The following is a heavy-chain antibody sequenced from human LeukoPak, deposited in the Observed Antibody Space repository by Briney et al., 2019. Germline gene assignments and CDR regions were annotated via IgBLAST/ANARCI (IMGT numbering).Heavy chain of an antibody. D-gene: IGHD3-16*01. V-gene: IGHV3-23*01. J-gene: IGHJ4*02. CDR2: ISGSGGST. CDR3: AKVPLIMITFGGDYFDY. CDR1: GFTFSSYA. Sequence: GGSLRLSCAASGFTFSSYAMSWVRQAPGKGLEWVSAISGSGGSTYYADSVEGRFTISRDNSKNTLYLQMNSLRAEDTAVYYCAKVPLIMITFGGDYFDYWGQGTLVTVSS.